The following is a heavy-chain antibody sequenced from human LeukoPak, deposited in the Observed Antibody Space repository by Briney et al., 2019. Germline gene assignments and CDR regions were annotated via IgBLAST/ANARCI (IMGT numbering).Heavy chain of an antibody. CDR3: AREAAAGTGRDY. Sequence: GGSLRLSCAVSGFTFSDHYMEWVRQAPGKGLEWVGRIRKKGNSYTTEYAASVRGRFTISRDDSKNSVYPQMNSLKTEETAVYYCAREAAAGTGRDYWGQGTLVTVSS. CDR2: IRKKGNSYTT. V-gene: IGHV3-72*01. CDR1: GFTFSDHY. J-gene: IGHJ4*02. D-gene: IGHD6-13*01.